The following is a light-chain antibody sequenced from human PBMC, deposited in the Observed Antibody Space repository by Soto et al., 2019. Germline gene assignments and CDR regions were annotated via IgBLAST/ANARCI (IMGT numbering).Light chain of an antibody. CDR3: QQSYSTPLFT. CDR1: QSISSY. CDR2: AAS. V-gene: IGKV1-39*01. J-gene: IGKJ3*01. Sequence: DIQMTQSPSSLSASVGDRVTITCRASQSISSYLHWYQQKPGKAPKLLIYAASSLQSGVPSRVSGSGSGTDFTLTISSLQPEDFATYYCQQSYSTPLFTFGPGTKVDIK.